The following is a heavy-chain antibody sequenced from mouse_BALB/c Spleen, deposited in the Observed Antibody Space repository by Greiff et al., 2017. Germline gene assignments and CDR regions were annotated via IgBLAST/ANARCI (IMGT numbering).Heavy chain of an antibody. J-gene: IGHJ4*01. V-gene: IGHV5-12-1*01. D-gene: IGHD2-4*01. CDR3: ARHDYDGDAMDY. CDR1: GFAFSSYD. CDR2: ISSGGGST. Sequence: EVHLVESGGGLVKPGGSLKLSCAASGFAFSSYDMSWVRQTPEKRLEWVAYISSGGGSTYYPDTVKGRFTISRDNAKNTLYLQMSSLKSEDTAMYYCARHDYDGDAMDYWGQGTSVTVSS.